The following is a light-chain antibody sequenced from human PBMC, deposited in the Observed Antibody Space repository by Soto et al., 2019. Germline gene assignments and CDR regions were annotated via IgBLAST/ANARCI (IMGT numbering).Light chain of an antibody. CDR2: AAS. CDR1: QSISSY. Sequence: DIQMTQSPSSLSASVGDRVTITCRASQSISSYLNWYQQKPGKAPKLLICAASSLQSGVPSRFSGSGSGTDFTLTISSLQPEDFATYYCQQSYSTPRTFGGGTKVEIK. CDR3: QQSYSTPRT. J-gene: IGKJ4*01. V-gene: IGKV1-39*01.